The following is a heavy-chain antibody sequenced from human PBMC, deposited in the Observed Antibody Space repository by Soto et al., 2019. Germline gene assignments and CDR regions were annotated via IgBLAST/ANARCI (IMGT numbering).Heavy chain of an antibody. V-gene: IGHV4-59*01. CDR3: ARDHFGYSSSWYGMDV. D-gene: IGHD6-13*01. CDR1: GGSISSYY. Sequence: SETLSLTCTVSGGSISSYYRSWIRQPPGKGLEWIGYIYYSGSTNYNPSLKSRVTISVDTSKNQFSLKLSSVTAADTAVYYCARDHFGYSSSWYGMDVWGQGTTVTVSS. CDR2: IYYSGST. J-gene: IGHJ6*02.